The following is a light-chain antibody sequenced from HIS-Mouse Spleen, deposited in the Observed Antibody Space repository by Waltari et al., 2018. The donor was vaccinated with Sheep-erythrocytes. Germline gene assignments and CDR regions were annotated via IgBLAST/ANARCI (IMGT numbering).Light chain of an antibody. CDR1: SSNIGAGYD. CDR3: QSYDSSLSGVV. J-gene: IGLJ2*01. CDR2: GNS. Sequence: SSSNIGAGYDVHWYQQLPGTAPKLLIYGNSNRPSGVPDRFPGSKSGTSASRAITGLQAEDEADYYCQSYDSSLSGVVFGGGTKLTVL. V-gene: IGLV1-40*01.